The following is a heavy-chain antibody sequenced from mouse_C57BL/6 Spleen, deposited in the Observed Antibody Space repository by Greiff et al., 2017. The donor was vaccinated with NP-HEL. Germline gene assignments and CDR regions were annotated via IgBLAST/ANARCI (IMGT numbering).Heavy chain of an antibody. J-gene: IGHJ4*01. CDR3: ARWDYGSDAMDY. D-gene: IGHD1-1*01. CDR1: GYTFTSYW. V-gene: IGHV1-61*01. CDR2: IYPSDSET. Sequence: QVQLQQPGAELVRPGSSVKLSCKASGYTFTSYWMDWVKQRPGQGLEWIGNIYPSDSETHYNQKFKDKATLTVDKSSSTAYMQLSSLTSEDSAVYYCARWDYGSDAMDYWGQGTSVTVSS.